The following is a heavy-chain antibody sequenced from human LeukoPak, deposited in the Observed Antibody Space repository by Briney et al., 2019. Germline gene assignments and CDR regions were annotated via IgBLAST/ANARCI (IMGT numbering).Heavy chain of an antibody. CDR2: IRSNAYGRTT. V-gene: IGHV3-49*04. CDR1: GFTFGDYA. J-gene: IGHJ4*02. CDR3: SRAQTAAGAKFYFDY. D-gene: IGHD6-25*01. Sequence: QPGRSLRLSCTASGFTFGDYALNWVRQAPGKGLGWVGFIRSNAYGRTTEYAASVQGRFTISRDNSNSIAYLQMNSLKTEDTAVYYCSRAQTAAGAKFYFDYWGQGTLVTVSS.